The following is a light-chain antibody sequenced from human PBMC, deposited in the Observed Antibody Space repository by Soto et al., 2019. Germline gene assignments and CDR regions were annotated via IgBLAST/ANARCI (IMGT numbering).Light chain of an antibody. Sequence: QSALTQPASVSGSPGQSITIPCTGTSSDVGGYNYVSWYQQHPGKAPKLMIYDVSNRPSGVSNRFSGSKSGNTASLTISGLQAEDEADYYCSSYTSSSTFYVFGTGTKLTVL. J-gene: IGLJ1*01. CDR2: DVS. CDR1: SSDVGGYNY. CDR3: SSYTSSSTFYV. V-gene: IGLV2-14*01.